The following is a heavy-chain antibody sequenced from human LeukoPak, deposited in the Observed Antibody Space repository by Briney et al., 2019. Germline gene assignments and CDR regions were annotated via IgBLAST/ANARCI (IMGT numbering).Heavy chain of an antibody. Sequence: GASVKVSCKASGYTFTSYGISWVRQAPGQGLEWMGWISAYNGNTNYAQKLQGRVTMTTDTSTSTAYMELRSLRSDDTAVYYCARGEYCGGGSCWNDAFDIWGQGTMVTVSS. V-gene: IGHV1-18*04. CDR2: ISAYNGNT. CDR3: ARGEYCGGGSCWNDAFDI. CDR1: GYTFTSYG. D-gene: IGHD2-15*01. J-gene: IGHJ3*02.